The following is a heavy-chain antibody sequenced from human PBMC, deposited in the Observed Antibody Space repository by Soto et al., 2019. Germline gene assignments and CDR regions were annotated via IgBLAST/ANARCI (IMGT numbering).Heavy chain of an antibody. V-gene: IGHV4-4*07. CDR3: ARNDYSNWFDP. J-gene: IGHJ5*02. Sequence: SSETLSLTCTVSGGSISSYYWSWIRQPAGEGLEWIGLIYSSGNTNYNPSLKSRVTMSVDTSKNQFSLRLSSVTAADTAVYYCARNDYSNWFDPWGQGTLVTVSS. CDR1: GGSISSYY. CDR2: IYSSGNT. D-gene: IGHD4-4*01.